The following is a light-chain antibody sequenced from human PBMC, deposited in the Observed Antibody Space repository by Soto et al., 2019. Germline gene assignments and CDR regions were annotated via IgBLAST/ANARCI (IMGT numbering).Light chain of an antibody. V-gene: IGKV3-15*01. CDR2: GAS. CDR3: QQYNNWPPGT. Sequence: EIVMTQSPATLSVSPGERVTLSCRASQSVNSNLAWYQLKPGQAPRLLIYGASTRATGIPARLSGSGSGTEFTLTISSLQSEDFAVYFCQQYNNWPPGTFGQGTKLQI. CDR1: QSVNSN. J-gene: IGKJ2*02.